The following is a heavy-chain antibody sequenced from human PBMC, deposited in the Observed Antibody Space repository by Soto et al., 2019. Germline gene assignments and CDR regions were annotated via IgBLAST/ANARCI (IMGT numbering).Heavy chain of an antibody. V-gene: IGHV4-39*01. CDR3: ARQQYCGSSTCYDSLYYQYMDV. D-gene: IGHD2-2*01. CDR1: GDSIRSAHYF. Sequence: SETLSLTCSVFGDSIRSAHYFWGWVRQPPGKGLEWIGSIYHSWATFYDQYLRSRVTLSVDTTNNQFSLRLSSVTAADTAVYFCARQQYCGSSTCYDSLYYQYMDVWGKGTMVTVSS. CDR2: IYHSWAT. J-gene: IGHJ6*03.